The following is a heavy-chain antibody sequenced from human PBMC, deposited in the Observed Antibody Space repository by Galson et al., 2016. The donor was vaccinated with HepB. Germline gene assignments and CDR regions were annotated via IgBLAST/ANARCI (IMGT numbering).Heavy chain of an antibody. CDR3: AKESNRFWAVAGSGGQDD. Sequence: SLRLSCAASGFSFSRYGMHWVRQAPGKGLEWVAGISYDGSNQYYADSVKGRFTISRDNSKNMLYVQMSSLRNEDTAVYYCAKESNRFWAVAGSGGQDDWGQGTLVTVSS. CDR2: ISYDGSNQ. D-gene: IGHD6-19*01. CDR1: GFSFSRYG. V-gene: IGHV3-30*18. J-gene: IGHJ4*02.